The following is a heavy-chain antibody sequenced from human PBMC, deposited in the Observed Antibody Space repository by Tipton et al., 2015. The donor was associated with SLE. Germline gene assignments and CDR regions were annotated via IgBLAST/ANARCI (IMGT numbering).Heavy chain of an antibody. J-gene: IGHJ5*02. CDR2: ISYDGGNK. CDR1: GFTFSSYG. CDR3: ARGSSGWWGEDNWFDP. Sequence: SLRLSCAASGFTFSSYGMHWVRQAPGKGLEWVAVISYDGGNKYYADSVKGRFTISRDNSKNTLYLQMNSLRAEDTAVYYCARGSSGWWGEDNWFDPWGQGTLVTVSS. V-gene: IGHV3-30*03. D-gene: IGHD6-19*01.